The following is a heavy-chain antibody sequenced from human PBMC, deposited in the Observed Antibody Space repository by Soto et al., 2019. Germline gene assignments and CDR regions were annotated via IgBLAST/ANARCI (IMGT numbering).Heavy chain of an antibody. J-gene: IGHJ4*02. D-gene: IGHD1-7*01. V-gene: IGHV1-8*01. CDR2: VNPNSGNT. CDR3: ARGLDDFETIDFAS. Sequence: ASVKVSCKASGYIFTHYDINWVRQAPGQGLEWMGWVNPNSGNTGFAQKFQGRLTMTRDTSISTVSLELSSLRSDDTAVYYCARGLDDFETIDFASWGQGTLVTVSS. CDR1: GYIFTHYD.